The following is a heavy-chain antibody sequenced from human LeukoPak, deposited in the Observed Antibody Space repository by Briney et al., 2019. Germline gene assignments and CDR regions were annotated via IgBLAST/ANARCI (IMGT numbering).Heavy chain of an antibody. J-gene: IGHJ4*02. V-gene: IGHV4-34*01. CDR3: ARQYCSSTSCAVDY. Sequence: SETLSLTCAVYGGSFSGYYWSWIRQPPGKGLEWIGEINHSGSTNYKPSLKSRVTISVDTSKNQFSLKLSSVTAADTAVYYCARQYCSSTSCAVDYWGQGTLVTVSS. D-gene: IGHD2-2*01. CDR2: INHSGST. CDR1: GGSFSGYY.